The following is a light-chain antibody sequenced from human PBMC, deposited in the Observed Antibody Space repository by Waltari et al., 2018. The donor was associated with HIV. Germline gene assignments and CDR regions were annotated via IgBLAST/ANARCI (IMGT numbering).Light chain of an antibody. CDR3: GTWDSSLSAWV. CDR1: SSNIGNNY. V-gene: IGLV1-51*01. Sequence: QSVLTQPPSVSAAPGQKVTISCSGSSSNIGNNYVSWYQQLPGTAPKLLIYDNNKRPSGIPVLFSGSKSGTSATLGVTGLQTGDEADDYCGTWDSSLSAWVCGGGTKLTVL. CDR2: DNN. J-gene: IGLJ3*02.